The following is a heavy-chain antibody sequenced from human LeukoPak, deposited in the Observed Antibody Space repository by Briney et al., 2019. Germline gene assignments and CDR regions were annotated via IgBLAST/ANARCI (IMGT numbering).Heavy chain of an antibody. CDR1: GFTFSSYG. CDR3: AKNMEQLGYCSSTSCLFDY. Sequence: GGSLRLSCAASGFTFSSYGMHWVRQAPGKGLEWVAFIRYDGSNKYYADSVKGRFTISRDNSKNTLYLQMNSLRAEDTAVYYCAKNMEQLGYCSSTSCLFDYWGQGTLVTVSS. D-gene: IGHD2-2*01. V-gene: IGHV3-30*02. CDR2: IRYDGSNK. J-gene: IGHJ4*02.